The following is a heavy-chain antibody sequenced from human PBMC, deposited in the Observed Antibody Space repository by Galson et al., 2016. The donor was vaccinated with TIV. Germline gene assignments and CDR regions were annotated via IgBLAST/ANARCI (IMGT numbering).Heavy chain of an antibody. D-gene: IGHD4-17*01. CDR1: GYTFSSCS. Sequence: SVKVSCKASGYTFSSCSINWVRQAPGQGLEWMGWISGYSGNTNYAQKFQGRVTMTTDISTGTAYMELRSLRSDDTAVYYCARGATVTPYSFFDYWGQGTLVTVFS. CDR3: ARGATVTPYSFFDY. J-gene: IGHJ4*02. CDR2: ISGYSGNT. V-gene: IGHV1-18*04.